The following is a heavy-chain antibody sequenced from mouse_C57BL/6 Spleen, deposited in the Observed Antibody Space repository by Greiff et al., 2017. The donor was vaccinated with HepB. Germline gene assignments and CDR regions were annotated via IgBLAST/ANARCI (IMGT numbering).Heavy chain of an antibody. V-gene: IGHV7-3*01. D-gene: IGHD2-4*01. J-gene: IGHJ3*01. Sequence: EVQVVESGGGLVQPGGSLSLSCAASGFTFTDYYMSWVRQPPGKALEWLGFIRNKANGYTTEYSASVKGRFTISRDNSQSILYLQMNALRAEDSATYYWARYDDYDAWFAYWGQGTLVTVSA. CDR2: IRNKANGYTT. CDR3: ARYDDYDAWFAY. CDR1: GFTFTDYY.